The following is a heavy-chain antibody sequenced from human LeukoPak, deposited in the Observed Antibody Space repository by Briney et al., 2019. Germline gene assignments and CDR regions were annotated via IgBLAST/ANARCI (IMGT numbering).Heavy chain of an antibody. V-gene: IGHV3-30*01. CDR1: GFTFSSYA. J-gene: IGHJ6*03. D-gene: IGHD2-15*01. CDR2: ISYDGSNK. Sequence: GGSLRLSCAASGFTFSSYAMHWVRQAPGKGLEWVAVISYDGSNKYYADSVKGRFTISRDNSKNTLYLQMNSLRAQDTAVYYCARSLTYCSGGSCSSVGYYYYMDVWGKGTTVTVSS. CDR3: ARSLTYCSGGSCSSVGYYYYMDV.